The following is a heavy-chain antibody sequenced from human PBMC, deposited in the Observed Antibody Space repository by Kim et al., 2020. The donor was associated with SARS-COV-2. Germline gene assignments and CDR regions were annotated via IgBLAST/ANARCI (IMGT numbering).Heavy chain of an antibody. V-gene: IGHV3-53*01. J-gene: IGHJ4*02. D-gene: IGHD2-15*01. CDR3: ATRYCSGGRCYQPIDY. CDR1: GFTVSSNY. Sequence: GGSLILSCAASGFTVSSNYMGWVRQAPGKGLEWVSVIYSGGGTYYADSVKGRFTISRDNSKNTLSLQMNSLRAEDTAMYYCATRYCSGGRCYQPIDYWGQGTLVTVSS. CDR2: IYSGGGT.